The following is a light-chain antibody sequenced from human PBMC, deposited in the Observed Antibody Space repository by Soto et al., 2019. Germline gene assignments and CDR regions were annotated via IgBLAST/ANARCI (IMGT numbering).Light chain of an antibody. CDR3: SSYTTNRTLV. CDR1: SSDVGGYNY. Sequence: QSVLTQPASVSGSPGQSITISCTGTSSDVGGYNYVSWYQQHPGKAPKLMIFEVTNRPSGVSHRFSGSKSGNTASLTVSGLQAEDEAEYYCSSYTTNRTLVFGSGTQLTVL. J-gene: IGLJ7*01. V-gene: IGLV2-14*01. CDR2: EVT.